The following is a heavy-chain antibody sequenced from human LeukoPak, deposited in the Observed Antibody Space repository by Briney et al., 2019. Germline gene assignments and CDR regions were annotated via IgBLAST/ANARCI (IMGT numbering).Heavy chain of an antibody. Sequence: GGSLRLSCAASGFTFSTYTMSWVRQAPGRGLEWVANIKQDGSDTFYVDSVKGRFIISRDNADNSLYLQMNSLRAEDTAVYYCVRGGACSGSFDYWGQGTLVTVSS. CDR3: VRGGACSGSFDY. J-gene: IGHJ4*02. D-gene: IGHD1-26*01. CDR1: GFTFSTYT. V-gene: IGHV3-7*01. CDR2: IKQDGSDT.